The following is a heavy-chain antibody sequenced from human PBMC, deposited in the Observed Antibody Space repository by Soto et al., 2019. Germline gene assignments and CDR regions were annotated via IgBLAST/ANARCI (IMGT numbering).Heavy chain of an antibody. Sequence: QVQLMQSGAEVKKPGSSVKVSCKASGGTFSTSAISWVRQAPGEGLEWVGGIMPVFATPDYAQKCQGRVTISADESTTTAYVELTSLTTDDTAVYYCARDKARQQLGGNYYYILDVWGQGTAITVSS. CDR1: GGTFSTSA. J-gene: IGHJ6*02. CDR2: IMPVFATP. D-gene: IGHD3-3*02. V-gene: IGHV1-69*12. CDR3: ARDKARQQLGGNYYYILDV.